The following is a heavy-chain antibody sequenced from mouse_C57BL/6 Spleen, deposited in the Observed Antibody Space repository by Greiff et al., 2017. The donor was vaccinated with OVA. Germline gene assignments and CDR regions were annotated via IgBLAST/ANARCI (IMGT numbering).Heavy chain of an antibody. Sequence: VQLQQSGPELVKPGASVKISCKASGYAFSSSWMNWVKQRPGKGLEWIGRIYPGDGDTNYNGKFKGKATLTADKSSRTAYMQRSSLTSEDAAVYFCARGAMDYWGQGTSVTVSS. V-gene: IGHV1-82*01. CDR2: IYPGDGDT. CDR1: GYAFSSSW. CDR3: ARGAMDY. J-gene: IGHJ4*01.